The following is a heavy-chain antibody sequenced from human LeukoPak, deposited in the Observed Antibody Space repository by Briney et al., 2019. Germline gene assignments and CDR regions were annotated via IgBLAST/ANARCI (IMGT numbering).Heavy chain of an antibody. CDR1: GFTFSSYS. Sequence: GGSLRLSCAASGFTFSSYSMNWVRQAPGKGLEWVSYISSSSSTIYYADSVKGRFTISRDNAKNTLYLQMNSLRAEDTAVYYCAKDPVSSVWMPFDYWGQGTLVTVSS. D-gene: IGHD2-2*01. J-gene: IGHJ4*02. CDR2: ISSSSSTI. V-gene: IGHV3-48*01. CDR3: AKDPVSSVWMPFDY.